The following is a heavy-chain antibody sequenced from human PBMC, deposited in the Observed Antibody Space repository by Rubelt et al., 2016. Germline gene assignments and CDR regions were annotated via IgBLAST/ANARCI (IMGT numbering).Heavy chain of an antibody. CDR3: AIFHSPGYYYIFDY. Sequence: TFTSYGITWVRQAPGQGLEWMGRIHPNTGGLNYAQKFQGRITLTRDTSISTAYMELSRLKSDDTAVYYCAIFHSPGYYYIFDYWGQGSLVTVSS. CDR1: TFTSYG. CDR2: IHPNTGGL. D-gene: IGHD3-22*01. J-gene: IGHJ4*02. V-gene: IGHV1-2*06.